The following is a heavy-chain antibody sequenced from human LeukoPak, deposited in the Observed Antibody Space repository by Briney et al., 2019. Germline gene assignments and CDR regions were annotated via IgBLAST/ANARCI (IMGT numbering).Heavy chain of an antibody. J-gene: IGHJ4*02. V-gene: IGHV3-23*01. CDR1: GFTSRSYV. CDR2: VSGSGSST. Sequence: GGSLRLSCAASGFTSRSYVMSWVRQAPGKGLEWVSTVSGSGSSTYYADSVKGRFTISRDSSKSTLYLQMNSLRVGDTAVYYCAGGDTNGSSLFDYWGQGTLVTVSS. D-gene: IGHD6-19*01. CDR3: AGGDTNGSSLFDY.